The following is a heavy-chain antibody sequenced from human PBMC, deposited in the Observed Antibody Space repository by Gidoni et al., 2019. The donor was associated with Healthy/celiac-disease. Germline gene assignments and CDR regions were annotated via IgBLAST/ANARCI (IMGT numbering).Heavy chain of an antibody. CDR3: AREVSGWLTNVSYYYYYGMDV. J-gene: IGHJ6*02. Sequence: QVQLVESGGGVVQPGRSLRLSCAASGFTFSSYGMHWVRQAPGKGLEWVAVIWYDGSNKYYADSVKGRFTISRDNSKNTLYLQMNSLRAEDTAVYYCAREVSGWLTNVSYYYYYGMDVWGQGTTVTVSS. CDR2: IWYDGSNK. CDR1: GFTFSSYG. D-gene: IGHD3-16*01. V-gene: IGHV3-33*01.